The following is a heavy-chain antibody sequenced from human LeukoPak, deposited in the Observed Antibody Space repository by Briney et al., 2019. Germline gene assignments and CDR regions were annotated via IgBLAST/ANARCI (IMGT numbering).Heavy chain of an antibody. D-gene: IGHD6-13*01. CDR1: GFTFSSYE. CDR2: ISSSGSTI. CDR3: ARESSTYSSSWED. V-gene: IGHV3-48*03. J-gene: IGHJ4*02. Sequence: GGSLRLSCAASGFTFSSYEMNWVRQAPGKGLEWVSYISSSGSTIYYADSVKGRFTISRDNAKNSLYLQMNSLRAEDTAVYYCARESSTYSSSWEDWGQGTLVTVSS.